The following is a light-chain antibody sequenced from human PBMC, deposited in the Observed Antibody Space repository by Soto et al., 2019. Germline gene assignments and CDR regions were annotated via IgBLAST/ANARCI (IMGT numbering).Light chain of an antibody. V-gene: IGLV1-40*01. CDR3: QSYDSSLSGWV. CDR2: ANS. Sequence: QSVLTQPPSVSEAPGQRVTISCTGSSSNIGARYDVHWYQQFPGTAPKLLICANSNRPSGVPDRFSGSKSGTSASLAITGLQAEDEADYYCQSYDSSLSGWVFGGGTKLTVL. J-gene: IGLJ3*02. CDR1: SSNIGARYD.